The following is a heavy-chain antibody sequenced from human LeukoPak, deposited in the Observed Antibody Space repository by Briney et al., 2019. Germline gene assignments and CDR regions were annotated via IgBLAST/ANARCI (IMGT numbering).Heavy chain of an antibody. CDR1: GGSISSYY. J-gene: IGHJ4*02. CDR2: IYPSGST. V-gene: IGHV4-4*07. CDR3: ARENSGSYREFDY. D-gene: IGHD1-26*01. Sequence: KPSETLSLTCTVSGGSISSYYWTWIRQPAGKGLEWIGRIYPSGSTNYNPSLKSRVTMSVDTSKNQFSPKLSPVTAADTAVYYCARENSGSYREFDYWGQGTLVTVSS.